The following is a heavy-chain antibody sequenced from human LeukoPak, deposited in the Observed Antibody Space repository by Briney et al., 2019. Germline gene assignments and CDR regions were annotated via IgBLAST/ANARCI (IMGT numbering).Heavy chain of an antibody. CDR2: IYYSGST. CDR3: ARQAVANPSKGAFDI. V-gene: IGHV4-39*01. CDR1: GGSISSSSYY. D-gene: IGHD6-19*01. Sequence: PSETLSLTCTVSGGSISSSSYYWGWIRQPPGKGLEWIGSIYYSGSTYYNPSLKSRVTISVDTSKNQFSLKLSSVTAADTAVYYCARQAVANPSKGAFDIWGQGTMVTVSS. J-gene: IGHJ3*02.